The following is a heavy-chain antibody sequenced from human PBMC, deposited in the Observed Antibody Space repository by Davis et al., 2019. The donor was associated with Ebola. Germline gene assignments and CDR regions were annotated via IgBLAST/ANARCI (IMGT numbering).Heavy chain of an antibody. D-gene: IGHD1-26*01. CDR2: IIPILGIA. V-gene: IGHV1-69*02. CDR1: GCTFSSYT. Sequence: AASVKVSCKASGCTFSSYTISWVRQAPGQGLEWMGRIIPILGIANYAQKFQGRVTITADKSTSTAYMELRSLRSDDTAVYYCARQRWELSSGLSAFDIWGQGTMVTVSS. J-gene: IGHJ3*02. CDR3: ARQRWELSSGLSAFDI.